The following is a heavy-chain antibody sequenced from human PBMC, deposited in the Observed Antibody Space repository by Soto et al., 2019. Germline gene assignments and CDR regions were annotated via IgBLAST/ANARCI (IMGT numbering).Heavy chain of an antibody. J-gene: IGHJ6*02. D-gene: IGHD6-13*01. V-gene: IGHV4-39*01. CDR2: IYYSGST. CDR1: GGSISSSSYY. Sequence: SETLSLACTVSGGSISSSSYYWGWIRQPPGKGLEWIGSIYYSGSTYYNPSLKSRVTISVDTSKNQFPLKLSSVTAADTAVYYCSSHLDSQQLVRVYYPYGMDVWGQGTTVTVSS. CDR3: SSHLDSQQLVRVYYPYGMDV.